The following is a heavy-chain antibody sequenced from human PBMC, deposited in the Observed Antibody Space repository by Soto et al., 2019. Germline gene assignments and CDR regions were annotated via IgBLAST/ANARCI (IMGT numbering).Heavy chain of an antibody. CDR2: MSFDERKK. Sequence: QVQLVESGGGVVQPGKSLRLSCAALGFTFSHYAMHWVRQAPGKGLEWVAFMSFDERKKYYADSVKGRFTVSRDNSRNTVYLQMSSLRPEDTAMYYCARVSGNDLYYYYALDLWGQGTTVSVSS. J-gene: IGHJ6*02. CDR1: GFTFSHYA. CDR3: ARVSGNDLYYYYALDL. D-gene: IGHD1-1*01. V-gene: IGHV3-30*04.